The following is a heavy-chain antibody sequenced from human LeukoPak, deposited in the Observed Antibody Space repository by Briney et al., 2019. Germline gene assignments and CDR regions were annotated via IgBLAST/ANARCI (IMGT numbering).Heavy chain of an antibody. CDR1: GFTFSSYW. Sequence: GGSLRLSCEASGFTFSSYWMSWVRQAPGKGLEWVAVISYDGSNKYYADSVKGRFTISRDNSKNTLYLQMNSLRAEDTAVYYCARSYGSGSLLDYWGQGTLVTVSS. CDR2: ISYDGSNK. D-gene: IGHD3-10*01. CDR3: ARSYGSGSLLDY. V-gene: IGHV3-30*03. J-gene: IGHJ4*02.